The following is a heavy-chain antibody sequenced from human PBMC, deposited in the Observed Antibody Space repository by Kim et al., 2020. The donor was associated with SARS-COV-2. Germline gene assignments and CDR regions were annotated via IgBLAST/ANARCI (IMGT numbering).Heavy chain of an antibody. CDR2: ISGSGGST. CDR3: ATTSSFMVRAPMDV. CDR1: GFTFSSYA. D-gene: IGHD3-10*01. J-gene: IGHJ6*02. V-gene: IGHV3-23*01. Sequence: GGSLRLSCAASGFTFSSYAMSWVRQAPGKGLEWVSAISGSGGSTYYADSVKGRFTISRDNSKNTLYLQMNSLRAEDTAVYYCATTSSFMVRAPMDVWGQGTTVTVSS.